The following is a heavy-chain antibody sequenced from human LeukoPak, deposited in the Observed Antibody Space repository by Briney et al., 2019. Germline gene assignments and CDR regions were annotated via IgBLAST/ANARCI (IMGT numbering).Heavy chain of an antibody. CDR1: GGSISSYY. V-gene: IGHV4-4*09. CDR3: ARPGIAARRGAFDI. CDR2: IYTSGST. Sequence: SETLSPTCTVSGGSISSYYWSWIRQPPGKGLEWIGYIYTSGSTNYNPSLKSRVTISVDTSKNQFSLKLSSVTAADTAVYYCARPGIAARRGAFDIWGQGTMVTVSS. D-gene: IGHD6-6*01. J-gene: IGHJ3*02.